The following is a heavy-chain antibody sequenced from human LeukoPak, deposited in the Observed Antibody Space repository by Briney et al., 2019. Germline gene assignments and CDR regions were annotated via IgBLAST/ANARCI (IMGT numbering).Heavy chain of an antibody. CDR2: ISYDGSNK. CDR3: ARRGTGITMVRGVDY. V-gene: IGHV3-30-3*01. Sequence: GGSLRLSCAASGFTFSSYWMSWVRQAPGKGLEWVAVISYDGSNKYYADSVKGRFTISRDNSKNTLYLQMNSLRAEDTAVYYCARRGTGITMVRGVDYWGQGTLVTVSS. J-gene: IGHJ4*02. D-gene: IGHD3-10*01. CDR1: GFTFSSYW.